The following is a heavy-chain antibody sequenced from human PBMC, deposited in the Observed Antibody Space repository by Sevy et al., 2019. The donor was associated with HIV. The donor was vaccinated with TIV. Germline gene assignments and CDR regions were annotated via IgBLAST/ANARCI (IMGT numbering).Heavy chain of an antibody. CDR1: GFTFSSYG. J-gene: IGHJ3*02. Sequence: GGSLRLSCAASGFTFSSYGMHWVRQAPGKGLEWVAVISYDGSNKYYADSVKGRFTISRDNSKNTLYLQMNSLRAEDTAVYYSAKELLSYDFWSGYYRVGVLDAFDIWGQGTMVTVSS. V-gene: IGHV3-30*18. D-gene: IGHD3-3*01. CDR2: ISYDGSNK. CDR3: AKELLSYDFWSGYYRVGVLDAFDI.